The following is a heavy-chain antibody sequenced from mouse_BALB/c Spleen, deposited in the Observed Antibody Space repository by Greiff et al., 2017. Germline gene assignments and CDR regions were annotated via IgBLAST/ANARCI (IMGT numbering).Heavy chain of an antibody. D-gene: IGHD2-4*01. V-gene: IGHV1-18*01. J-gene: IGHJ4*01. CDR3: ASTMSTTVYAMDY. CDR1: GYTFTDYN. CDR2: INPNNGGT. Sequence: EVQLQESGPELVKPGASVKIPCKASGYTFTDYNMDWVKQSHGKSLEWIGDINPNNGGTIYNQKFKGKATLTVDKSSSTAYMELRSLTSEDTAVYYCASTMSTTVYAMDYWGQGTSVTVSS.